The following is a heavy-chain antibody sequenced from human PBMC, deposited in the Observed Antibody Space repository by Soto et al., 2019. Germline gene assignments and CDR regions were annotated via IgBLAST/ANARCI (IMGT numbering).Heavy chain of an antibody. D-gene: IGHD1-26*01. CDR2: ISSSSSYT. CDR3: ARGQCELQAFDI. CDR1: GFIFSGYY. J-gene: IGHJ3*02. Sequence: QVQLVESGGGLVKPGGSLRLSCAASGFIFSGYYMSWIRQAPGKGLEWVSYISSSSSYTNYADSVKGRFTISSDNAKNSMYLQMNSLRAEDTAVYSCARGQCELQAFDIWCQGKMVTVSS. V-gene: IGHV3-11*05.